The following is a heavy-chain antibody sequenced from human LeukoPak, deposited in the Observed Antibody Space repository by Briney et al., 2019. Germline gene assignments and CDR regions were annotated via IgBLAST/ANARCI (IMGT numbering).Heavy chain of an antibody. V-gene: IGHV3-13*04. Sequence: GGSLILSCAASGFTFSSYDMHWVRQTTGKGLEWISAITTAGGTYYLGSVKGRFTISRENAKNSLYLQMNSLRVGDTAVYYCARATAGFDSWGQGTLVTVSS. D-gene: IGHD6-13*01. J-gene: IGHJ4*02. CDR1: GFTFSSYD. CDR2: ITTAGGT. CDR3: ARATAGFDS.